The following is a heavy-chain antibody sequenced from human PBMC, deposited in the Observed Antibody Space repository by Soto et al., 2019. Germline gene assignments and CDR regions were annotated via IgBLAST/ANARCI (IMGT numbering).Heavy chain of an antibody. CDR3: AKVSSSWYAGFFDL. D-gene: IGHD6-13*01. V-gene: IGHV3-23*01. J-gene: IGHJ4*02. CDR1: GFTFSSHA. CDR2: LSGSGDSK. Sequence: EVQLLESGGGLVQPGGSLRLSCTASGFTFSSHAMTWVRQAPGKGLEWVSGLSGSGDSKYYADSVKGRFTISRDNSMTTLYRQMKTLRAEDTAVYYCAKVSSSWYAGFFDLWGQGTPVTVSS.